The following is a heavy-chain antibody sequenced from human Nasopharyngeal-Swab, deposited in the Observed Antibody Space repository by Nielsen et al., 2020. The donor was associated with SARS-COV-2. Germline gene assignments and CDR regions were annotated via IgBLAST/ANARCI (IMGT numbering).Heavy chain of an antibody. V-gene: IGHV3-74*01. CDR1: GFTFNSDW. D-gene: IGHD4-17*01. Sequence: GESLKISCAASGFTFNSDWMHWVRQVPGKGLVWVSRLNSDGSYKSYADSVRGRFTLSRDNAKKTLYLQMNSLRAEDTAVYYCARYHYGDYFDYWGQGTLVTVSS. CDR3: ARYHYGDYFDY. J-gene: IGHJ4*02. CDR2: LNSDGSYK.